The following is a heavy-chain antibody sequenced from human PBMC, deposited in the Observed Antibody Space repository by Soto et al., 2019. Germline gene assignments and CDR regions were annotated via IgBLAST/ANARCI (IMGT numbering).Heavy chain of an antibody. J-gene: IGHJ6*02. V-gene: IGHV1-69*13. D-gene: IGHD4-17*01. CDR3: ASRADDYGGNAYGMDV. CDR1: GDTFSTYT. CDR2: IIPRSGTS. Sequence: SVKVSCKASGDTFSTYTITWVRQAPGQGLEWMGGIIPRSGTSNYAQKFQGRVTITADESTSTAYMELSSLRSEDTAVYYCASRADDYGGNAYGMDVWGQGTTVTVSS.